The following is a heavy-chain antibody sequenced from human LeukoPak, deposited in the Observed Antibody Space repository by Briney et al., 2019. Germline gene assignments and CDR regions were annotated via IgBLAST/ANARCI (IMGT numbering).Heavy chain of an antibody. Sequence: ASVKVSCKASGYTFTGYYMHWVRQAPGQGLEWMGWINSNSGGTNYAQKFQGRVTMTRDTSISTAYMELSRLRSDDTAVYYCARDSLYYYGSGSYYNRYYMDVWGRGTTVTVSS. CDR1: GYTFTGYY. CDR2: INSNSGGT. CDR3: ARDSLYYYGSGSYYNRYYMDV. V-gene: IGHV1-2*02. D-gene: IGHD3-10*01. J-gene: IGHJ6*03.